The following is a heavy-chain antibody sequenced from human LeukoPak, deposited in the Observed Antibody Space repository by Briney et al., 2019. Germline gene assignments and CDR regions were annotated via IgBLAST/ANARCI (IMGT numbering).Heavy chain of an antibody. Sequence: GGSLRLSCAASGFTFSSYGMHWVRQAPGKGLEWVAFIRYDGSNKYYADSVKGRFTISRDNSKNTLYLQMNSLRAEDTAVYYCAKASSGSRSLNCFDPWGQGTLVTVSS. CDR3: AKASSGSRSLNCFDP. V-gene: IGHV3-30*02. J-gene: IGHJ5*02. D-gene: IGHD1-26*01. CDR2: IRYDGSNK. CDR1: GFTFSSYG.